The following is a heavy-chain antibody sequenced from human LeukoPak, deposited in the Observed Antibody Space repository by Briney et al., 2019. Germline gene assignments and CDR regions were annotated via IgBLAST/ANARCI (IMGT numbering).Heavy chain of an antibody. D-gene: IGHD3-10*01. Sequence: GASVKVSCKASGGTFSSYAISWVRQAPGQGLEWMGGIIPIFGTANYAQKFQGRVTITTDESTSTAYMELSSLRSEDTAVYYCARVAIVRGVKDYYMDVWGKGTTVAVSS. V-gene: IGHV1-69*05. CDR3: ARVAIVRGVKDYYMDV. CDR2: IIPIFGTA. J-gene: IGHJ6*03. CDR1: GGTFSSYA.